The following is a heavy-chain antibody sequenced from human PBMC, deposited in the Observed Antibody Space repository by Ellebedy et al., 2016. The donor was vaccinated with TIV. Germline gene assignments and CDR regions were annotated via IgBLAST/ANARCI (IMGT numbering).Heavy chain of an antibody. CDR3: ARLTGGTCYCVFDI. J-gene: IGHJ3*02. Sequence: GRFTISRDNAKNSLYLQMNSLRAEDTAVYYCARLTGGTCYCVFDIWGQGTMVTVSS. D-gene: IGHD2-15*01. V-gene: IGHV3-21*06.